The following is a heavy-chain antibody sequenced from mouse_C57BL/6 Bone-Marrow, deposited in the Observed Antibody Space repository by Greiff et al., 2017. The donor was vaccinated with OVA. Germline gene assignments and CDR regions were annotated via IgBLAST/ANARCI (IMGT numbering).Heavy chain of an antibody. CDR3: AVTSVVKGWYVDV. D-gene: IGHD1-1*01. CDR2: IDPSDSYT. J-gene: IGHJ1*03. CDR1: GYTFTSYW. V-gene: IGHV1-69*01. Sequence: VQLQQSGAELVMPGASVKLSCKASGYTFTSYWMHWVKQRPGQGLEWIGEIDPSDSYTNYNQKFKGKSTLTVDKSSSPAYMQLSSLTSEDSAVYSGAVTSVVKGWYVDVWDTGTMVTVSS.